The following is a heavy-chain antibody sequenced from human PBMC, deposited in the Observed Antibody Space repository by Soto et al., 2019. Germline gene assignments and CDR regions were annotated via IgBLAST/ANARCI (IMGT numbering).Heavy chain of an antibody. J-gene: IGHJ4*02. Sequence: GGALRLSCAASGFTFSSYAMRWVRQAPGKGLEWVSAISGSGGSTYYADSVKGRFTIPRDNSKNTLYLQMNSLRAEDTAVYYCAREVVVVAATSFDYWGQGTLVTVSS. CDR3: AREVVVVAATSFDY. V-gene: IGHV3-23*01. CDR2: ISGSGGST. CDR1: GFTFSSYA. D-gene: IGHD2-15*01.